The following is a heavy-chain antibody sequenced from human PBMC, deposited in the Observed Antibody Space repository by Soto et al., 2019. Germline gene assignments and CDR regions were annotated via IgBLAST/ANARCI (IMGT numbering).Heavy chain of an antibody. V-gene: IGHV3-23*01. J-gene: IGHJ4*02. Sequence: PGGSLRLSCTASGFTFSNYAMSWVRQAPGKGLEWVSTISNRGGATYHADFVKGRCTISRDNSKNTLFLQMSSLRAEDTAVYYCAKDRWVYSSRPTSFDYWGQGTLVTVAS. D-gene: IGHD6-13*01. CDR2: ISNRGGAT. CDR1: GFTFSNYA. CDR3: AKDRWVYSSRPTSFDY.